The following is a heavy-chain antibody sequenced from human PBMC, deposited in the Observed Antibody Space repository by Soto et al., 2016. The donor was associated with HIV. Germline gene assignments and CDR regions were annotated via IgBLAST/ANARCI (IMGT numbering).Heavy chain of an antibody. CDR1: GMPFSGDY. CDR2: VNQGGTT. J-gene: IGHJ5*02. CDR3: ARLFKVGGPPLRFSGVGFLVGWFDP. V-gene: IGHV4-34*02. Sequence: QVRLEQWGTGLVKPSGTLSLTCAVYGMPFSGDYWSWIRQAPGKGLEWIGEVNQGGTTSYNPSFKNRVSISVDTSKNQISLKMTSMTSADSGIYYCARLFKVGGPPLRFSGVGFLVGWFDPLGPGTPSLPSLQ. D-gene: IGHD3-3*01.